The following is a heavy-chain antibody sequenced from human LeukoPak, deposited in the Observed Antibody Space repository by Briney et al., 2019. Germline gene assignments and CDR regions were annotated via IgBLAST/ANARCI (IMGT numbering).Heavy chain of an antibody. D-gene: IGHD2-2*01. Sequence: GGSLRLSCAASGFTFSSYAMHWVGRAQGRGLEGGQVFSYDGSNKYYADSVKGRFTISRDNSKNTLYLQMNSLRAEDTAVYYCARDAVEYQLLPYYFDYWGQGTLVTVSS. CDR3: ARDAVEYQLLPYYFDY. J-gene: IGHJ4*02. V-gene: IGHV3-30*04. CDR1: GFTFSSYA. CDR2: FSYDGSNK.